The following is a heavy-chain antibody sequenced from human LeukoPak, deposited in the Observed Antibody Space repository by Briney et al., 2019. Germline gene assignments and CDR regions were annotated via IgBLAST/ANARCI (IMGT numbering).Heavy chain of an antibody. D-gene: IGHD2-2*01. V-gene: IGHV4-61*02. CDR1: GDSISSGSYY. Sequence: PSETLSLTCIVSGDSISSGSYYWTWLRQPAGKGLEWIGRIYTSGSTNYNPSLKSRVTMSVDTSKNQFSLKLSSVTAADTAVYYCARGLGYCSSTSCSSFDYWGQGTLVTVSS. J-gene: IGHJ4*02. CDR2: IYTSGST. CDR3: ARGLGYCSSTSCSSFDY.